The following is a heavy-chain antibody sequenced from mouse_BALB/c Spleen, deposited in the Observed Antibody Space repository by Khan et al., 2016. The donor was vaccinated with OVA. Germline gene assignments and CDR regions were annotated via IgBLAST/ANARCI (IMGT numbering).Heavy chain of an antibody. CDR2: IWSGGST. V-gene: IGHV2-2*03. CDR1: GFSLNYYG. D-gene: IGHD2-4*01. Sequence: VQVVESGPGLVQPSQSLSITCTVSGFSLNYYGVHWVRQSPGKGLEWLGVIWSGGSTDYNAPFISRLSISKDNSKSQVFFKMNSLQSNDTAIYYCARNYDYDEGLAYWGQGTLVTVSA. CDR3: ARNYDYDEGLAY. J-gene: IGHJ3*01.